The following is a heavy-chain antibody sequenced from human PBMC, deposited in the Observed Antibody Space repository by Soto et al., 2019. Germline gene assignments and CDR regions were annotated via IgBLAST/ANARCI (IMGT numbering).Heavy chain of an antibody. Sequence: QVQLVQSGAEVKKPGASVKVSCKASGYTFTSYGISWVRQAPGQGLEWMGWISAYNGNTNYAQKLQGRVTMTTDTSTSTADMELRSLRSDDTAGYYCAREGGGGSGILRNWVLTAPLDYWGQGTLVTVSS. D-gene: IGHD2-15*01. J-gene: IGHJ4*02. CDR3: AREGGGGSGILRNWVLTAPLDY. CDR1: GYTFTSYG. V-gene: IGHV1-18*01. CDR2: ISAYNGNT.